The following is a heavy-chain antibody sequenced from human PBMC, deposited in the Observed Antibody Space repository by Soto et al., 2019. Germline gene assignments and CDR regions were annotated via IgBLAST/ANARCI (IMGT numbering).Heavy chain of an antibody. CDR2: ISGYNGNT. J-gene: IGHJ5*02. Sequence: ASVQVSCKASCYTFTTYGISSVRQAPGQGLEWMGWISGYNGNTNYAQKFQGRVTMTTDTSTSTAYMELRSLRSDDTAVYCCARDSVPNWFDPWGQGTLVTVSS. CDR1: CYTFTTYG. V-gene: IGHV1-18*01. CDR3: ARDSVPNWFDP. D-gene: IGHD6-6*01.